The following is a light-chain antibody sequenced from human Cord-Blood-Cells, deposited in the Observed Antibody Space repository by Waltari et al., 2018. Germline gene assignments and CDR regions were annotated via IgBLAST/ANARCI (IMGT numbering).Light chain of an antibody. J-gene: IGLJ1*01. V-gene: IGLV2-14*01. CDR3: SSYTSSSTYV. Sequence: QSALTQPASVSGSPGQSITISCTGTRSDVGGYNYVTWYQQQPGKAPKLMIYDVSNRPSGVANRFPGSKSGNTASLTISGLQAEDEADYYCSSYTSSSTYVFGTGTKVTVL. CDR1: RSDVGGYNY. CDR2: DVS.